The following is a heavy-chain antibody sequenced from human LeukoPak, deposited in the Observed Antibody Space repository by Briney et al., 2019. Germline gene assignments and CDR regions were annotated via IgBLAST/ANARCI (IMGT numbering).Heavy chain of an antibody. V-gene: IGHV3-23*01. Sequence: AGGSLRLSCAASGFTFSNYWMSWVRQAPGKGLEWVSVISGSGGSTYYADSVKGRFTISRDNSKNTLYLQMNSLRAEDTAIYYCAKGGIRGLIIHYFDYWGQGTLVTVSS. CDR1: GFTFSNYW. CDR3: AKGGIRGLIIHYFDY. CDR2: ISGSGGST. J-gene: IGHJ4*02. D-gene: IGHD3-10*01.